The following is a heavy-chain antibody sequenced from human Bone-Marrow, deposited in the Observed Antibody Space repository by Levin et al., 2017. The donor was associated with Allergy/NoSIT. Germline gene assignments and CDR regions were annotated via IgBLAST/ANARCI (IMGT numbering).Heavy chain of an antibody. Sequence: GESLKISCAASAFTFSNYAMSWVRQAPGKGLEWVSGNSGSGGGTYYADSVKGRFTISRDNSKNTLYLQMNSLRVEDTAVYYCAKGGTSGEYAPYNWFDSWGQGTLVTVSS. J-gene: IGHJ5*01. CDR3: AKGGTSGEYAPYNWFDS. D-gene: IGHD2-15*01. CDR2: NSGSGGGT. V-gene: IGHV3-23*01. CDR1: AFTFSNYA.